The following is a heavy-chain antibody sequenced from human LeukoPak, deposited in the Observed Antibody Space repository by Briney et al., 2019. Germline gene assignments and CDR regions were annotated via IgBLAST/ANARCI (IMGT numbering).Heavy chain of an antibody. CDR1: GFTFSNAW. Sequence: GSLRLSCAASGFTFSNAWMNWVRQAPGKGLAWVGRIKSKIDGGTTDYAAPVKGRFTISRDDSKNTLYLQMNSLKTDDTAVYYCTTAARYCSGGSCYYRWYFDLWGRGTLVTVSS. D-gene: IGHD2-15*01. V-gene: IGHV3-15*01. CDR3: TTAARYCSGGSCYYRWYFDL. J-gene: IGHJ2*01. CDR2: IKSKIDGGTT.